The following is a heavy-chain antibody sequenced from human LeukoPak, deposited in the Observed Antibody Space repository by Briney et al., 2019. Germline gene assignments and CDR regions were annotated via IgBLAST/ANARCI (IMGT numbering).Heavy chain of an antibody. Sequence: SQTLSLTCAISGGSVSSNSAAWNWIRQSPSRGLEWLGRTYYRSNWYNDHAVSVKSRITINPDTSKNQFALQLNSVTPEDTAVYYCARAVTSSEWVNAFDIWGHGTMVTVSS. D-gene: IGHD4-23*01. CDR1: GGSVSSNSAA. CDR2: TYYRSNWYN. J-gene: IGHJ3*02. V-gene: IGHV6-1*01. CDR3: ARAVTSSEWVNAFDI.